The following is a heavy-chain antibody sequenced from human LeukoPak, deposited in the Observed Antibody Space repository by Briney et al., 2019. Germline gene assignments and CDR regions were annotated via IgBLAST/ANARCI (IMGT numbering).Heavy chain of an antibody. J-gene: IGHJ6*03. V-gene: IGHV3-23*01. CDR1: RFTFRTYV. D-gene: IGHD2-15*01. CDR3: ARRVVVAAYYYYYMDV. CDR2: ISGGGGKT. Sequence: GGSLRLSCAVSRFTFRTYVMSWVRQAPGMGLEWVSTISGGGGKTYYSDAVKGRVTISRDNSNNTVYLKMNSLRAEDTAVYYCARRVVVAAYYYYYMDVWGKGTTVTVSS.